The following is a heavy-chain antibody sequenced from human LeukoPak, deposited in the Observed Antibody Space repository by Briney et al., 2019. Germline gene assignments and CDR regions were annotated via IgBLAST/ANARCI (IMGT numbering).Heavy chain of an antibody. D-gene: IGHD6-13*01. CDR2: IKQDGSEK. J-gene: IGHJ4*02. CDR3: ARDNEELVLLLEY. Sequence: HPGGSLRLSCAASGFTFSSYWMSWVRQAPGQGQQWVANIKQDGSEKYYVDSVKGRFTISRDNAKNSLYLQMNSLRAEDTAVYYCARDNEELVLLLEYWGQGTLVTVSS. V-gene: IGHV3-7*04. CDR1: GFTFSSYW.